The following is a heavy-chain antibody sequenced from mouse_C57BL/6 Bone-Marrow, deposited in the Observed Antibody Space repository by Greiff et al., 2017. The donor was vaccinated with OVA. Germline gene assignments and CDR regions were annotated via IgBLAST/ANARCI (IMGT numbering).Heavy chain of an antibody. CDR1: GYTFTDYY. D-gene: IGHD1-1*01. CDR2: INPNNGGT. CDR3: ARWHYYGSSYEGY. V-gene: IGHV1-26*01. J-gene: IGHJ2*01. Sequence: VQLQQSGPELVKPGASVKISCKASGYTFTDYYMNWVKQSHGKSLEWIGDINPNNGGTSYNQKFKGKATLTVDKSSSTAYMELRSLTSEDSAVYYCARWHYYGSSYEGYWGQGTTLTVSS.